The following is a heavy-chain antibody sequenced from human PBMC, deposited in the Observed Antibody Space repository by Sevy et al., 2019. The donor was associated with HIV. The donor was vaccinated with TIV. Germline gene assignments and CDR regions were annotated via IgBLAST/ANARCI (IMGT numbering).Heavy chain of an antibody. J-gene: IGHJ5*02. CDR3: VRRDGSGLLFSP. V-gene: IGHV1-2*02. Sequence: ASVKVSCKASGYTFTDYYIHCVRQAPGQGLEWMGWINANSGGTYYAQKFQGRVTMTRDTSISTAYMELSGLTSDDTAVYYCVRRDGSGLLFSPWGQGTLVTVSS. CDR2: INANSGGT. CDR1: GYTFTDYY. D-gene: IGHD3-10*01.